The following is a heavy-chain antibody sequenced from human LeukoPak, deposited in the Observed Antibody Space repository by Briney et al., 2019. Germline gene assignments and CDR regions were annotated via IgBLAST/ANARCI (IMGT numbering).Heavy chain of an antibody. Sequence: GGSLRLSCVASGFTFSNAWMSWVRQAPGKGLEWVGRIKSKTDGGTTDYAAPVKGRFTISRDDSKNTLYLQMNSLKTEDTAVYYCTTTLGLNYYGSGSYYLPLGYWGQGTLVTVSS. V-gene: IGHV3-15*01. D-gene: IGHD3-10*01. CDR2: IKSKTDGGTT. CDR1: GFTFSNAW. J-gene: IGHJ4*02. CDR3: TTTLGLNYYGSGSYYLPLGY.